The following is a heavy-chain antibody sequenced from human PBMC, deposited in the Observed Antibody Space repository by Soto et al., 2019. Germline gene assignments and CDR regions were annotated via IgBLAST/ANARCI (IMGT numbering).Heavy chain of an antibody. CDR1: GYTFTNSI. V-gene: IGHV1-18*01. Sequence: GASVKVSCKASGYTFTNSIITWVRQAPGQGLEWMGWISAYNGNRQYAQKLQGGATMTTESSTSTAYMELRSLTSDDTALYFCARNHDFWVGRGGGMDVWGQGTTVTVSS. CDR3: ARNHDFWVGRGGGMDV. D-gene: IGHD3-3*01. CDR2: ISAYNGNR. J-gene: IGHJ6*02.